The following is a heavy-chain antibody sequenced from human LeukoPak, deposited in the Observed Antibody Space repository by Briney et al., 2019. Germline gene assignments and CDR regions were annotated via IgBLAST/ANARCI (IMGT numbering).Heavy chain of an antibody. D-gene: IGHD3-22*01. J-gene: IGHJ6*02. CDR1: GAAFSSYA. Sequence: ASGKVSCNASGAAFSSYAISWVRQGPGPGLEWKGRTIPIFGTANYAQKFQGIVTITADESTSTAYMELSSLRSEDTAVYSCARDYFDTSGSVSSIYGLDVWGQGTMVTVSS. V-gene: IGHV1-69*13. CDR2: TIPIFGTA. CDR3: ARDYFDTSGSVSSIYGLDV.